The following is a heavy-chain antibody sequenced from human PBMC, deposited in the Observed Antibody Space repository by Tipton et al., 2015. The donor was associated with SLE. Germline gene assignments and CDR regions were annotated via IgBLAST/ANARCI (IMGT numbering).Heavy chain of an antibody. J-gene: IGHJ4*02. V-gene: IGHV4-39*01. D-gene: IGHD3-22*01. CDR1: GGSISSSSYY. CDR2: IYYSGSA. CDR3: ARLPAYYDSSGYTD. Sequence: TLSLTCTVSGGSISSSSYYWGWIRQPPGKGLEWIGSIYYSGSAYYNPSLKSRVTISVDTSKNQFSLKLSSVTAADTAVYYCARLPAYYDSSGYTDWGQGTLVTVSS.